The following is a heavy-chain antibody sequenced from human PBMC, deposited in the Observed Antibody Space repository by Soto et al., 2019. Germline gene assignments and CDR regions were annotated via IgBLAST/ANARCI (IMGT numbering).Heavy chain of an antibody. V-gene: IGHV2-5*02. CDR3: AHEDVTYYYDSSGYYAWFDP. CDR1: GFSLSTSGVG. D-gene: IGHD3-22*01. CDR2: IYWDDDK. Sequence: SGPTLVNPTQTLTLTCTFSGFSLSTSGVGVGWIRQPPGKALEWLALIYWDDDKRYSPSLKSRLTITKDTSKNQVVLTMTNMDPVDTATYYCAHEDVTYYYDSSGYYAWFDPWGQGTLVTVSS. J-gene: IGHJ5*02.